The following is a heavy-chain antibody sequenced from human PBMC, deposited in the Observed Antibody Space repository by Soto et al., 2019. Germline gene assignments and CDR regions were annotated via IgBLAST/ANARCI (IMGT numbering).Heavy chain of an antibody. J-gene: IGHJ4*02. V-gene: IGHV3-48*01. CDR3: ARGGGLYSSAFIDY. CDR1: GFSFSGYS. D-gene: IGHD6-19*01. CDR2: INSGGTDI. Sequence: PGGSLRLSCVASGFSFSGYSMNWVRQAPGKGLQWVSFINSGGTDIYYADSVKGRFTISRDNAKNTLYLQMNSLRAEDTAVYYCARGGGLYSSAFIDYWGQGTLVTVSS.